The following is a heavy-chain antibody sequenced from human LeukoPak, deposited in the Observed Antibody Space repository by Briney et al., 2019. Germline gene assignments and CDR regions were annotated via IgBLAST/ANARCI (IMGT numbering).Heavy chain of an antibody. CDR3: ARDYTWDSSWGTY. Sequence: GGSLRLSCAASGFTFSDYYMNWIRQAPGKGLEWVSYISSSGSTIYYADSVKGRFTISRDNAKNSLYLQMNSLRAEDTAVYYCARDYTWDSSWGTYWGQGTLVTVSS. V-gene: IGHV3-11*01. CDR2: ISSSGSTI. CDR1: GFTFSDYY. D-gene: IGHD6-13*01. J-gene: IGHJ4*02.